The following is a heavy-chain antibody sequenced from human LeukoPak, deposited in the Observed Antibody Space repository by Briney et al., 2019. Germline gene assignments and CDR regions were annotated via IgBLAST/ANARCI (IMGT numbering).Heavy chain of an antibody. CDR2: IDPSDSYT. J-gene: IGHJ6*02. V-gene: IGHV5-10-1*01. Sequence: GESLKVSCKGSGYSFTSYWISWVRQMPGKGLEWMGRIDPSDSYTNYSPSFQGHVTISADKSISTAYLQWSSLKASDTAMYYCARTGYGAYYYGMDVWGQGTTVTVSS. CDR3: ARTGYGAYYYGMDV. CDR1: GYSFTSYW. D-gene: IGHD2-15*01.